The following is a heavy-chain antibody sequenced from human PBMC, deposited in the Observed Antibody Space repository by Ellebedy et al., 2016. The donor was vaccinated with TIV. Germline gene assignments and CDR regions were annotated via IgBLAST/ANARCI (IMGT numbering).Heavy chain of an antibody. CDR3: ASAKYYGSGAYAHYLDY. CDR2: IYPCDSDT. Sequence: GESLKISCKGSGYSFTNYWIGWVRQMPGKGLDWMGIIYPCDSDTRYSPSFQGKVTISADKSISTAYLQWSSLKASDTAMYYCASAKYYGSGAYAHYLDYWGQGTLVTVSS. D-gene: IGHD3-10*01. V-gene: IGHV5-51*01. J-gene: IGHJ4*02. CDR1: GYSFTNYW.